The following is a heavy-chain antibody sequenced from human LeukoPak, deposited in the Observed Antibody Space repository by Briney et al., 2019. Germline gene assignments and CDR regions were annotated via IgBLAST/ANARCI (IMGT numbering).Heavy chain of an antibody. CDR1: GGTFSSYA. J-gene: IGHJ5*02. V-gene: IGHV1-69*05. CDR3: ARDIISSGRLNWFDP. Sequence: SVKVSCKASGGTFSSYAISWVRQAPGQGLEWMGRIILIFGTANYAQKFQGRVTITTDESTSTAYMELSSLRSEDTAVYYCARDIISSGRLNWFDPWGQGTLVTVSS. D-gene: IGHD6-19*01. CDR2: IILIFGTA.